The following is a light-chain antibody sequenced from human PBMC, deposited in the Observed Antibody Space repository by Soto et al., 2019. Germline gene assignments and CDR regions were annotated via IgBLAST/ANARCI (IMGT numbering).Light chain of an antibody. J-gene: IGKJ3*01. Sequence: DIQMTQSPSSLSASVGDRVTITCRASQVIANYLAWYQQKPGKVPKLLIYAASTLQSGVPSRFGGSGSGTDFTLTISSLQPEDVATYYCQKYNSALFTFGPGTKVEI. CDR2: AAS. CDR1: QVIANY. CDR3: QKYNSALFT. V-gene: IGKV1-27*01.